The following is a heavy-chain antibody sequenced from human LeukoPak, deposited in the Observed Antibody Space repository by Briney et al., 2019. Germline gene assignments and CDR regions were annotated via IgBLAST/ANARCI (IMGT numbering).Heavy chain of an antibody. J-gene: IGHJ3*02. Sequence: PGGSLRLSCAASGFTFSSYSMTWVRQAPGKGLEWVSSISSSSSYIYYADSVKGRFTISRDNAKNSLYLQMNSLRAEDTAVYYCARDGYSSGWFQHVDAFDIWGQGTMVTVSS. V-gene: IGHV3-21*01. D-gene: IGHD6-19*01. CDR3: ARDGYSSGWFQHVDAFDI. CDR2: ISSSSSYI. CDR1: GFTFSSYS.